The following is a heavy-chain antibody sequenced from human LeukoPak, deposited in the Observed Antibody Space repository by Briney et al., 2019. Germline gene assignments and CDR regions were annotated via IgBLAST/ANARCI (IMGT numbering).Heavy chain of an antibody. D-gene: IGHD3-3*01. V-gene: IGHV1-2*02. CDR3: ATVASVRRFYFDF. Sequence: ASVKVSCKTSGYSFTGYYIHWLRQAPGQGLEWMGWINPDNGDTRYSQIFQGRLTLTSDTSITTAYLELGSLRFDDTAIFYCATVASVRRFYFDFWGQGTLVTVSS. CDR1: GYSFTGYY. J-gene: IGHJ4*02. CDR2: INPDNGDT.